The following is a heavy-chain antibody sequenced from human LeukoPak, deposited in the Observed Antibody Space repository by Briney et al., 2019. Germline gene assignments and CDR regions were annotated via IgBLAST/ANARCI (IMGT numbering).Heavy chain of an antibody. J-gene: IGHJ4*02. CDR2: IIPIFGTA. CDR1: GGTFSSYA. V-gene: IGHV1-69*01. D-gene: IGHD6-6*01. Sequence: SVKVSSKASGGTFSSYAISWVRQAPGQGLEWMGGIIPIFGTANYAQEFQGRVTITADDSTGTAYTELSSLRSEDTAVYYCARDPLYSSSRRWPFYWGQGRQVSVSS. CDR3: ARDPLYSSSRRWPFY.